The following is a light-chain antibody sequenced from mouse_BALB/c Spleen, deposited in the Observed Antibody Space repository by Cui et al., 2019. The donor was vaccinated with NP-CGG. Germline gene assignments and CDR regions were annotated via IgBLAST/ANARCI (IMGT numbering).Light chain of an antibody. J-gene: IGLJ1*01. CDR2: GTN. Sequence: QAVVTQESALITTPGETVTHTCRSSTGAVTTSNYANWVQKKPDHLFTGLIGGTNNRTPGVPARFSGSLIGDKTALTITGAETEDEAIYFCALWYSNHWVFGGGTKLTVL. V-gene: IGLV1*01. CDR3: ALWYSNHWV. CDR1: TGAVTTSNY.